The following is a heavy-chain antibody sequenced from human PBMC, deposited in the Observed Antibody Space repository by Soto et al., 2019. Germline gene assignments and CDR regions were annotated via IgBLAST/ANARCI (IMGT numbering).Heavy chain of an antibody. Sequence: QVQLVESGGGVVQPGNSLRLSCEASGFNFNNYGMHWVRQAPGKGLGWVAVIYYDGNTKYHVDSVMGRFSISRDDSKNTPFLQLTILAADDSSKYYCATGRPSASDGIEFHWGEGTLVTVAA. CDR1: GFNFNNYG. D-gene: IGHD6-13*01. CDR2: IYYDGNTK. J-gene: IGHJ4*02. CDR3: ATGRPSASDGIEFH. V-gene: IGHV3-33*01.